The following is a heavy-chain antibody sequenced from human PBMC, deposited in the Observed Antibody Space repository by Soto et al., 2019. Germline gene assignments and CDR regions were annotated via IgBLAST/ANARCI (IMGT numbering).Heavy chain of an antibody. V-gene: IGHV3-23*01. J-gene: IGHJ6*03. Sequence: GGSLRLSCAASGFTFSTYAMTWVRQAPGKGLEWVSDISGGGGGTYYADSVKGRFTISRDNSKNTLYLQMNSLRAEDKAIYYCAKYLIAPLNYYYYMDVWGKGTTVTVSS. D-gene: IGHD3-16*01. CDR2: ISGGGGGT. CDR3: AKYLIAPLNYYYYMDV. CDR1: GFTFSTYA.